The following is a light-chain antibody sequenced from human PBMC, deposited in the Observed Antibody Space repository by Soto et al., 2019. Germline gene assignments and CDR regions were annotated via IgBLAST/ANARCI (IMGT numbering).Light chain of an antibody. CDR3: QQYVQWPYT. CDR1: QRVRSR. CDR2: GAT. Sequence: EIMLTQSPASLSVSPGDGGTLSCRAIQRVRSRLVWSQQKPGQAPRLLIYGATNRATDVPARFSGRGSGTDFTPTTSSLQSDEFAVYFCQQYVQWPYTCGKESRLEIK. J-gene: IGKJ2*01. V-gene: IGKV3-15*01.